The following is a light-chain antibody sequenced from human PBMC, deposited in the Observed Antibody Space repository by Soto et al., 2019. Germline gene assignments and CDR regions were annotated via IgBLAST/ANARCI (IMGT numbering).Light chain of an antibody. CDR1: QSIDNS. Sequence: DIQMTQSPSSLSASVGDRVTITCRASQSIDNSLIWYQQKPGKAPKLLIYSTYTLESGVPSRFSGSGSGTDFALTISSLQPEDFATYYCQQSYSTPPYTFGQGTKVDIK. CDR2: STY. CDR3: QQSYSTPPYT. J-gene: IGKJ2*01. V-gene: IGKV1-39*01.